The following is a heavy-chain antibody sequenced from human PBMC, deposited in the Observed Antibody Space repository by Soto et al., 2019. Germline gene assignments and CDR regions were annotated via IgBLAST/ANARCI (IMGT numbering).Heavy chain of an antibody. J-gene: IGHJ3*02. CDR1: GYTFPSYY. D-gene: IGHD1-1*01. CDR2: INPSGGST. V-gene: IGHV1-46*03. CDR3: ARGQSRNPAPVDDAFDI. Sequence: ASVKVSCKASGYTFPSYYMHWVRQAPGQGLEWMGIINPSGGSTSYAQKFQGRVTMTRDTSTSTVYMELSSLRSEDTAVYYCARGQSRNPAPVDDAFDIWGQGTMVTVSS.